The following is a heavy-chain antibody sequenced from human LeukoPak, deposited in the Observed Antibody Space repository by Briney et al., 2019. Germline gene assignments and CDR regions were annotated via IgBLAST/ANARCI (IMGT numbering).Heavy chain of an antibody. V-gene: IGHV3-21*01. Sequence: GGSLRLSCAASGFTFSGYSMNWVRQAPGKGLEWVSSISSSSSYIYYADSVKGRFTISRDNAKNSLYLQMNSLRAEDTAVYYCARANLVATKHFDYWGQGTLVTVSS. D-gene: IGHD5-12*01. CDR1: GFTFSGYS. CDR2: ISSSSSYI. CDR3: ARANLVATKHFDY. J-gene: IGHJ4*02.